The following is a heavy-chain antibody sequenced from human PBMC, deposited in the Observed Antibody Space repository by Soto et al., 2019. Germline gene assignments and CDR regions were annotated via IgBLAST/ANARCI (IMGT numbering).Heavy chain of an antibody. Sequence: QVQLVESGGGVVQRGRSLRLSCAASGFPFSSYGMHWVRQAPGKGLDWVAVIWYDGSNKDYADSVKGRFTISRDNSKNTLYLQMNSLRADDTAVYYCASSINWGQGTLVTVSS. CDR1: GFPFSSYG. V-gene: IGHV3-33*01. J-gene: IGHJ4*02. CDR2: IWYDGSNK. CDR3: ASSIN.